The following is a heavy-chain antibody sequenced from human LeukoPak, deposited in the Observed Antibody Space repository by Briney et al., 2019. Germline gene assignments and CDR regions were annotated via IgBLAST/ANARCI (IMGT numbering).Heavy chain of an antibody. J-gene: IGHJ4*02. CDR3: ARDEDIVATGHFDY. Sequence: GGSLRLSCAASGFTFSSYSMNWVRQAPGKGLEWVSSISSSSSYIYYADSVKGRFTISRDNAKNSLYLQMNSLRAEDTAVYYCARDEDIVATGHFDYWGQGTLVTVSS. D-gene: IGHD5-12*01. CDR2: ISSSSSYI. V-gene: IGHV3-21*01. CDR1: GFTFSSYS.